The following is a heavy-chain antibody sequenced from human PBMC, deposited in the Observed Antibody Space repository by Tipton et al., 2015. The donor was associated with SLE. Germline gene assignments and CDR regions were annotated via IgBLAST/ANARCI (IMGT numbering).Heavy chain of an antibody. CDR3: ARALHGVGMDV. CDR1: GGSFSGYY. D-gene: IGHD3-10*01. CDR2: INHSGST. Sequence: TLSLTCAVYGGSFSGYYWSWIRQPPGKGLEWIGEINHSGSTNYNPSLKSRVTISVDTSKNQFSLKLSSVTAADTAVYYCARALHGVGMDVWGQGTTVTVSS. V-gene: IGHV4-34*01. J-gene: IGHJ6*02.